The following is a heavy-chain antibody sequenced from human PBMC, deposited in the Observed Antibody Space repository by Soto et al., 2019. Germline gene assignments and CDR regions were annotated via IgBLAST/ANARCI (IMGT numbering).Heavy chain of an antibody. V-gene: IGHV4-30-2*01. CDR2: IYHSGST. CDR1: GGSISRGDYS. CDR3: ARGPPHSH. J-gene: IGHJ4*02. Sequence: QLQLQESGSGLVKPSQTLSLTCAVSGGSISRGDYSWSWIRQPPGKCLEWIGYIYHSGSTYYNPSLKSRVTISVDRSKNQFSLKVSSVTAADTAVYYCARGPPHSHWGQGTLVTVSS. D-gene: IGHD2-21*01.